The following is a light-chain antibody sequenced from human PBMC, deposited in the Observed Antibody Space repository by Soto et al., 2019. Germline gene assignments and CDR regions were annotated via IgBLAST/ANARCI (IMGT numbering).Light chain of an antibody. CDR1: SSDIGGYKY. Sequence: QSALTQPASVSGSLGQSITISCTGTSSDIGGYKYVSWYQQHPGKAPKLIIFEVSNRPSGVSDRFSGSNSGNTASLTISGLQAEDEAHYYCTSYSRYRVLVFGGGTKVTVL. J-gene: IGLJ3*02. CDR2: EVS. V-gene: IGLV2-14*01. CDR3: TSYSRYRVLV.